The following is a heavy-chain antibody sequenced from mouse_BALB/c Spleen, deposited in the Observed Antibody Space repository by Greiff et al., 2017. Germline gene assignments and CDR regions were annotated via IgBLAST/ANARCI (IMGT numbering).Heavy chain of an antibody. V-gene: IGHV1-47*01. D-gene: IGHD2-1*01. CDR3: AREGLYGNFAY. CDR2: FHPYNDDT. Sequence: QVQLKESGAELVKPGASVKMSCKAFGYTFTTYPIEWMKQNHGKSLEWIGNFHPYNDDTKYNEKFKGKAKLTVEKSSSTVYLELSRLTSDDSAVYYCAREGLYGNFAYWGQGTLVTVSA. CDR1: GYTFTTYP. J-gene: IGHJ3*01.